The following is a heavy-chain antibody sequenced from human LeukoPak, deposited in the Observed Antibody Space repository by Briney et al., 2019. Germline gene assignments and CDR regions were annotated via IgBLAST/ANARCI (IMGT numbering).Heavy chain of an antibody. J-gene: IGHJ4*02. Sequence: ASVKVSCKACGYTFTGYYMHWVRQAPGQGLEWMGWINPNSGGTNYAQKFQGRVTMTRDTSISTAYMELSRLRSDDTAVCYCARWLGWDIVLMVYALDYWGQGTLVTVSS. CDR1: GYTFTGYY. D-gene: IGHD2-8*01. CDR2: INPNSGGT. CDR3: ARWLGWDIVLMVYALDY. V-gene: IGHV1-2*02.